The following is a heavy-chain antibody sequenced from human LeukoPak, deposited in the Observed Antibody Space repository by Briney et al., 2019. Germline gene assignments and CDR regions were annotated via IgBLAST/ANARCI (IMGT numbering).Heavy chain of an antibody. CDR2: MYHSGST. CDR3: ARSPYDYVWGSYRYRSYYFDY. CDR1: GGSISSYY. V-gene: IGHV4-59*08. Sequence: PSETLSLTCTVSGGSISSYYWSWIRQPPGKGLEWIGSMYHSGSTYSNPSLKSRVTISVDTSKNQFSLKLSSVTAADTAVYYCARSPYDYVWGSYRYRSYYFDYWGQGTLVTVSS. J-gene: IGHJ4*02. D-gene: IGHD3-16*02.